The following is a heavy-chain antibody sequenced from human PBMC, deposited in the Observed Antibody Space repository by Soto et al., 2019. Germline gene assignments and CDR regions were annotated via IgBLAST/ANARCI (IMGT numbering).Heavy chain of an antibody. V-gene: IGHV3-30*18. CDR2: IPYDGSHQ. Sequence: VPLVESGGGVVQPGRSLRLSCAASGFTFSSHGMHWIRQAPGKGLEWVAVIPYDGSHQYYADSVKGRFSISRDNSKNTLYLQMNSLRAEDTAVYYCAKLRVLEWEVQESDYWGQGTLVSVSS. D-gene: IGHD3-3*01. CDR3: AKLRVLEWEVQESDY. CDR1: GFTFSSHG. J-gene: IGHJ4*02.